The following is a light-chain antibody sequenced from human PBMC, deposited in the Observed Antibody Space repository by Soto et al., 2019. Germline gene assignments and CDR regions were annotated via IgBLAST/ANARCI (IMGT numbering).Light chain of an antibody. CDR1: QSVSNN. CDR3: QQYNQWPLT. Sequence: EIVMTQSPATLPVSPGDKATLSCRASQSVSNNLAWYQQRPGQAPRLLIYFASTRATGIPARFSGSGSGTEFSLTISSLQSEDLALYYCQQYNQWPLTFGGGTKVETK. CDR2: FAS. V-gene: IGKV3-15*01. J-gene: IGKJ4*01.